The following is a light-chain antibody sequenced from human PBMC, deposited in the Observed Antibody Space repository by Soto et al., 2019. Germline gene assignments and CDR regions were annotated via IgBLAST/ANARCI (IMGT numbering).Light chain of an antibody. J-gene: IGLJ2*01. CDR1: SSDVGRYNY. Sequence: QSVLTQPPSASGSPGQSVTISCTGTSSDVGRYNYVSWYQQHPGKAPKLMIYEVTKRPSGVPDRFSGSKSGNTASLTVSGLQADEEDTYYCGSYAGSNIMIFGGGTKLTVL. V-gene: IGLV2-8*01. CDR3: GSYAGSNIMI. CDR2: EVT.